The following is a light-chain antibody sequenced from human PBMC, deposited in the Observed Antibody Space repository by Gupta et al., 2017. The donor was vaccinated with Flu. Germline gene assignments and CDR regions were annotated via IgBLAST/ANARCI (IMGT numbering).Light chain of an antibody. V-gene: IGKV3-15*01. J-gene: IGKJ3*01. CDR1: QSVGNS. Sequence: IVLTQSPNTLSVSPGERATLSCRASQSVGNSVAWYQQRPGQAPRLLIFGASARATGVADRLSGSGSGTEFNLTISGRQSEDYAVYYCQQYNGGPPLSTFGHGTKVDTK. CDR3: QQYNGGPPLST. CDR2: GAS.